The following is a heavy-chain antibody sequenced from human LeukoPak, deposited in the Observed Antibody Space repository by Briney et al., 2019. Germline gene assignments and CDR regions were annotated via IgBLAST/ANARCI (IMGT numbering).Heavy chain of an antibody. J-gene: IGHJ4*02. CDR3: TAHYYDSSGPPLDY. D-gene: IGHD3-22*01. V-gene: IGHV3-15*01. Sequence: GSLRLSCAASGFTFSNAWMSWVRQAPGKGLEWVGRIKSKTDGGTTDYAAPVKGRFTISRDDSKNTLYLQMNSLKTEDTAVYYCTAHYYDSSGPPLDYWGQGTLVTVSS. CDR2: IKSKTDGGTT. CDR1: GFTFSNAW.